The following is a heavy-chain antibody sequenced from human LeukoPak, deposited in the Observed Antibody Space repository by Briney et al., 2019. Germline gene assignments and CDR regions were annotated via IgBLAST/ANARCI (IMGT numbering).Heavy chain of an antibody. CDR3: ARVSGYGTLRPDC. Sequence: ASVKVSCKASGYTFHNFGISWVRQAPGQGLEWMGWISAYNANTNYAQKFQGRVAMTADTSTSTVYMELRSLRSDDTALYYCARVSGYGTLRPDCWGQGTLVTVSP. D-gene: IGHD5-18*01. CDR1: GYTFHNFG. CDR2: ISAYNANT. V-gene: IGHV1-18*01. J-gene: IGHJ4*02.